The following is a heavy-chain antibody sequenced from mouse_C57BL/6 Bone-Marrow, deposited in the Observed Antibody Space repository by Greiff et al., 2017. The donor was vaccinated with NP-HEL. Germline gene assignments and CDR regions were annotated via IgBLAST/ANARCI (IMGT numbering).Heavy chain of an antibody. D-gene: IGHD3-3*01. V-gene: IGHV14-4*01. CDR1: GFNIKDDY. CDR2: IYPENGDT. J-gene: IGHJ4*01. Sequence: EVQLQQSGAELVRPGASVKLSCTASGFNIKDDYMHWVKQRPEQGLEWIGWIYPENGDTEYASKFQGKATITADTSSNTAYLQLSSLTSEDTAVYYCTTLFYYAMHYWGQGTSVTVSS. CDR3: TTLFYYAMHY.